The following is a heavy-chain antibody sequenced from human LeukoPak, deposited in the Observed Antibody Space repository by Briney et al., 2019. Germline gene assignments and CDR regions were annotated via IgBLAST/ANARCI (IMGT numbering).Heavy chain of an antibody. CDR2: IYYSGST. CDR3: ARVLAGLGFDP. D-gene: IGHD3/OR15-3a*01. CDR1: GGSISSSSYY. V-gene: IGHV4-39*01. J-gene: IGHJ5*02. Sequence: SETLSLTCTVSGGSISSSSYYWGWLRQPPGKGLEWIGSIYYSGSTYYNPSLKSRVTISVDTSKNQFSLKLSSVTAADTAVYYCARVLAGLGFDPWGQGTLVTVSS.